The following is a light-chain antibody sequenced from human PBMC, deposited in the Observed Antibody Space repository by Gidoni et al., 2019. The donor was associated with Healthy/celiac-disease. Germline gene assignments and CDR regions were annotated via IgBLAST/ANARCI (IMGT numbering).Light chain of an antibody. J-gene: IGKJ2*01. CDR1: QSVSSSY. CDR2: GAS. Sequence: IALTPSAGTLSLSPGERATLSCRASQSVSSSYLDWYQQKPGQAPRLLIYGASSRATGIPDRFSGSGSGTDFTLTISRLEPEDFAVYYCQQYGSSPYTFGQGTKLEIK. V-gene: IGKV3-20*01. CDR3: QQYGSSPYT.